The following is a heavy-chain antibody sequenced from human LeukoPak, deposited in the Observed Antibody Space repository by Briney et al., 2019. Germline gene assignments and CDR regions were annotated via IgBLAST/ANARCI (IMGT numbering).Heavy chain of an antibody. CDR1: GSTFSGST. D-gene: IGHD4-17*01. J-gene: IGHJ6*02. CDR3: ARDYGDPGAYGVDV. V-gene: IGHV3-73*01. CDR2: IRSKANNYAT. Sequence: GGSLRLSCAASGSTFSGSTMHWVRQASGKGLEWVGRIRSKANNYATAYDASVKGRFTFSRDDSKNTAYLQMNSLTTEDTAVYYCARDYGDPGAYGVDVWGQGTTVTVSS.